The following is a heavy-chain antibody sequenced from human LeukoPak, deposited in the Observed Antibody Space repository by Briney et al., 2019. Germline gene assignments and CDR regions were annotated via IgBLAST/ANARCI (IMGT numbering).Heavy chain of an antibody. Sequence: PSETLSLTCTVSGGSISSSSYYWGWIRQPPGKGLEWIGEINHSGSTNYNPSLKSRVTISVDTSKNQFSLKLSSVTAADTAVYYCARRYASSIPPVLFFDYWGQGTLVTVSS. V-gene: IGHV4-39*07. CDR1: GGSISSSSYY. J-gene: IGHJ4*02. D-gene: IGHD2-2*01. CDR2: INHSGST. CDR3: ARRYASSIPPVLFFDY.